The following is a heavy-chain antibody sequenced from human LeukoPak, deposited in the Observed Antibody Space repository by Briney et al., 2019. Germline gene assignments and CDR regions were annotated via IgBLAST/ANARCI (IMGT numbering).Heavy chain of an antibody. CDR1: GGSISSYY. J-gene: IGHJ6*02. V-gene: IGHV4-59*01. Sequence: PSETLSLTRTVSGGSISSYYWSWIRQPPGKGLEWIGYIYYSGSTNYNPSLKSRVTISVDTSKNQFSLKLSSVTAADTAVYYCARVKDYDFWSGYYDYYGMDVWGQGTTVTVSS. D-gene: IGHD3-3*01. CDR3: ARVKDYDFWSGYYDYYGMDV. CDR2: IYYSGST.